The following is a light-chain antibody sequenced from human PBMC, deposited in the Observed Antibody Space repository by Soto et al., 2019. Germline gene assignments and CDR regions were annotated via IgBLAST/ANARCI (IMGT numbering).Light chain of an antibody. CDR2: AAS. CDR3: QQSYSTPYT. CDR1: QSISSY. J-gene: IGKJ2*01. V-gene: IGKV1-39*01. Sequence: DIQMTQSQSSLSASVGDRVTITCRASQSISSYLNWYQQKPGKAPKLLIYAASSLQSGVPSRFSGSGSGTDFTLTISSLQPEDFATYYCQQSYSTPYTFGQGNKLEIK.